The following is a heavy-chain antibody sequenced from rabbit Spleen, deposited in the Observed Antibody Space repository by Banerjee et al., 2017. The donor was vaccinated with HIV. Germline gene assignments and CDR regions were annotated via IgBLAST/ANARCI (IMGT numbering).Heavy chain of an antibody. CDR3: ARDSAGREDFNL. CDR2: IDPFFGTT. V-gene: IGHV1S7*01. J-gene: IGHJ4*01. D-gene: IGHD4-2*01. CDR1: GFTLNNYW. Sequence: QLKESGGGLVQPGGSLKLSCKASGFTLNNYWMSWVRQAPGKGLEWIGYIDPFFGTTYYANWVNGRFTISNDNAQNTVFLQMTSLTAADTATYFCARDSAGREDFNLWGPGTLVTVS.